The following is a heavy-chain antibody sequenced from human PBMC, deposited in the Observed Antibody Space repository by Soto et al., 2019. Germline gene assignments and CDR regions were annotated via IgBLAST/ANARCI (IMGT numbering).Heavy chain of an antibody. CDR1: GFTFDDYA. CDR3: AKDMPPRGYDILTGYYDY. CDR2: ISWNSGSI. Sequence: GGSLRLSCAASGFTFDDYAMHWVRQAPGKGLEWVSGISWNSGSIGYADSVKGRFTISRDNAKNSLYLQMNSLRAEDTALYYCAKDMPPRGYDILTGYYDYWGQGTLVTVSS. J-gene: IGHJ4*02. D-gene: IGHD3-9*01. V-gene: IGHV3-9*01.